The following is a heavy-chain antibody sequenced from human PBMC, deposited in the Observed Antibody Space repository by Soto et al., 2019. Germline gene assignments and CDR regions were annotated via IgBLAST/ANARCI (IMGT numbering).Heavy chain of an antibody. CDR3: ARLRGYSYGARRYGMDV. J-gene: IGHJ6*02. D-gene: IGHD5-18*01. V-gene: IGHV4-34*01. CDR2: INHSGST. Sequence: YWSWIRQPPGKGLEWIGEINHSGSTNYNPSLKSRVTISVDTSKNQFSLKLSSVTAADTAVYYCARLRGYSYGARRYGMDVWGQGTTVTVSS. CDR1: Y.